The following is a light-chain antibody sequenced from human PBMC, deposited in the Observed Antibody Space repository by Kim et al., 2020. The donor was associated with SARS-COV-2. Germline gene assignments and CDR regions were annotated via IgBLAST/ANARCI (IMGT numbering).Light chain of an antibody. CDR3: PQYGRSQRT. CDR2: GVS. Sequence: EIVLTQSPGTLSLSPGERATLSCRASQSVSAGYLAWYQHRPGQAPRLLIYGVSSRATGIPDRFSGSGSGSGTDFTLTISRLEPEDFAVYYCPQYGRSQRTFGQGTKVEIK. V-gene: IGKV3-20*01. J-gene: IGKJ1*01. CDR1: QSVSAGY.